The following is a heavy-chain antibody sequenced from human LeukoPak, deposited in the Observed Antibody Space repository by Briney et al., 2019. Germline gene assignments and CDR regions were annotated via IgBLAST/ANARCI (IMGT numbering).Heavy chain of an antibody. CDR3: ARAPYGGALDY. CDR1: GGSFSGYY. CDR2: INHSGST. D-gene: IGHD4-23*01. J-gene: IGHJ4*02. V-gene: IGHV4-34*01. Sequence: PSETLSLTCAVYGGSFSGYYWNWIRQPPGKGLEWIGEINHSGSTNYNPSLKSRVTISLDTSKNQLSLRLSSVTAADTAVYFCARAPYGGALDYWGQGTLVTVSS.